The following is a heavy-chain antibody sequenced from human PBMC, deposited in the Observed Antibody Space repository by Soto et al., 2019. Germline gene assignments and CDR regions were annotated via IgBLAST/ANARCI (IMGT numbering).Heavy chain of an antibody. V-gene: IGHV1-69*12. J-gene: IGHJ4*02. Sequence: QVQLVQSGAEVKKPGSSVKVSCKASGGTFSSYAISWVRQAPGQGREWMGGIIPIFGTANYAQKFQGRVTITADESTSTAYMELSSLRSEDTAVYYCASNTKAYGSGSLDFDYWGQGTLVTVSS. D-gene: IGHD3-10*01. CDR1: GGTFSSYA. CDR3: ASNTKAYGSGSLDFDY. CDR2: IIPIFGTA.